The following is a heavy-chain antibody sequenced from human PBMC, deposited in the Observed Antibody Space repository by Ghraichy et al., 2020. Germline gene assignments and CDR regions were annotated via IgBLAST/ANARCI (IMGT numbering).Heavy chain of an antibody. Sequence: ASVKVSCKASGYTFTSYDINWVRQATGQGLEWMGWMNPNSGNTGYAQKFQGRVTMTRNTSISTAYMELSSLRSEDTAVYYCARGPEDVDTAMVYYYYGMDVWGQGTTVTVSS. CDR3: ARGPEDVDTAMVYYYYGMDV. J-gene: IGHJ6*02. V-gene: IGHV1-8*01. D-gene: IGHD5-18*01. CDR1: GYTFTSYD. CDR2: MNPNSGNT.